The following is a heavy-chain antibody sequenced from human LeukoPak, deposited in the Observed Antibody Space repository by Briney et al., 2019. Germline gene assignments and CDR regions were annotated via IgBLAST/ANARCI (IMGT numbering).Heavy chain of an antibody. D-gene: IGHD2-15*01. CDR3: ARGRYCSADICSGGDAFDN. CDR1: GRSINNYY. Sequence: SETLSLTCTVSGRSINNYYWSWIRQPAGKGLEWIGRIYTRGSTNYNPSLKSRVTMSVDTSKNQFSLKLSSVTAGDTAAYYCARGRYCSADICSGGDAFDNWGQGTMVSVSS. CDR2: IYTRGST. J-gene: IGHJ3*02. V-gene: IGHV4-4*07.